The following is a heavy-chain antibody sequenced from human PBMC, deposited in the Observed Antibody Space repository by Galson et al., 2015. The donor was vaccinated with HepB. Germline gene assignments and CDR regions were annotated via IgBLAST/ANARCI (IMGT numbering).Heavy chain of an antibody. Sequence: SVKVSCKASGYTFTSYGISWVRQAPGQGLEWMGWISAYNGNTNYAQKLQGRVTMTTDTSTSTAYVELRSLRSDDTAVYYCARHRHPGWGWFDPWGQGTLVTVSS. J-gene: IGHJ5*02. CDR2: ISAYNGNT. V-gene: IGHV1-18*01. D-gene: IGHD6-19*01. CDR1: GYTFTSYG. CDR3: ARHRHPGWGWFDP.